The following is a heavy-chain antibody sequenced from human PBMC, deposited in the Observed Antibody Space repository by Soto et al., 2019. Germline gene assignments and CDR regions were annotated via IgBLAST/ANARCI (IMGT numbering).Heavy chain of an antibody. Sequence: SGGSLRLSCVASGFTFHDYSMHWVRQAPGKGLEWVSLINWDGGRTYYADSVKGRFTISRDNSKNSLYLQMNSLRTEDTALYFCAKGPRVAVPYYYYAMDVWGHGTTVTVSS. CDR2: INWDGGRT. CDR1: GFTFHDYS. CDR3: AKGPRVAVPYYYYAMDV. V-gene: IGHV3-43*01. J-gene: IGHJ6*02. D-gene: IGHD6-19*01.